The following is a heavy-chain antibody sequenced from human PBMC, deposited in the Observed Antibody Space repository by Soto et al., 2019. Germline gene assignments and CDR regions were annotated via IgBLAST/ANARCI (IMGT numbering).Heavy chain of an antibody. CDR1: GGTFSSYA. D-gene: IGHD2-2*02. V-gene: IGHV1-69*01. CDR2: IIPIFGTA. Sequence: QVQLVQSGAEVKKPGSSVKVSCKASGGTFSSYAISWVRQAPGQGLEWMGGIIPIFGTANYAQKFQGRVTITADESTSTAYRELSSLRAEDTAVYYCARATSNKYCSSTSCYRGIYYYYGMDVWGQGTTVTVSS. CDR3: ARATSNKYCSSTSCYRGIYYYYGMDV. J-gene: IGHJ6*02.